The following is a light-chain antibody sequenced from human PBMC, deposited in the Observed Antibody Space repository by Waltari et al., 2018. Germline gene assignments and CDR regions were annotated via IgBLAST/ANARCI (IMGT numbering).Light chain of an antibody. CDR3: FSYADGRSLV. V-gene: IGLV2-23*01. J-gene: IGLJ2*01. CDR1: STDLGSSTL. Sequence: QSALTQPASVSGSPGQSISISCTGSSTDLGSSTLVSWSQHHPDNAPKLLIYEGTERPAGTSHRFSGSKSGNPAALTISTLQAEDEADYYCFSYADGRSLVFGGGTKVTVL. CDR2: EGT.